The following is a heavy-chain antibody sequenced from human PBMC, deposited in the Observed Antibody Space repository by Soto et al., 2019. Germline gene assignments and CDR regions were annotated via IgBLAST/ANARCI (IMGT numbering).Heavy chain of an antibody. V-gene: IGHV4-30-2*01. CDR1: GGSISSGGYS. J-gene: IGHJ4*02. D-gene: IGHD1-1*01. Sequence: SETLSLTCAVSGGSISSGGYSWSWIRQPPGKGLEWIGYIYHSGSTYYNPSLKSRVTISVDRSKNQFSLKLSSVTAADTAVYYCARGYSQYYFDYWGQGTLVTVSS. CDR3: ARGYSQYYFDY. CDR2: IYHSGST.